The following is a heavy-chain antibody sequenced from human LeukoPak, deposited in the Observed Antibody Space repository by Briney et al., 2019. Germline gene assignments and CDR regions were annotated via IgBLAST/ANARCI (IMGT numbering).Heavy chain of an antibody. J-gene: IGHJ4*02. CDR2: IKSKADGGRA. CDR1: GFTFSSYA. D-gene: IGHD3-22*01. V-gene: IGHV3-15*01. CDR3: TTEKALYYYDSSGYFH. Sequence: GGSLRLSCAASGFTFSSYAMSWVRQAPGRGLEWVGRIKSKADGGRAEYAATVKGRFFISRDDAKSTLYVQMNRLRTEDTAVYYCTTEKALYYYDSSGYFHWGQGSLVTVSS.